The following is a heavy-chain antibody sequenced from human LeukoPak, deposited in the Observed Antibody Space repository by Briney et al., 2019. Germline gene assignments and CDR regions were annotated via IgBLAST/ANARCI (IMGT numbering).Heavy chain of an antibody. CDR1: GYTFTSYG. CDR2: ISAYNGNA. D-gene: IGHD2-2*01. V-gene: IGHV1-18*01. J-gene: IGHJ5*02. Sequence: ASVKVSCKASGYTFTSYGISWVRQAPGQGLEWMGWISAYNGNANYAQKLQGRDTMTTDTSTSTAYMELRSLRSDDTAVYYCARDRVVVPAAIKLNLHFDPWGQGTLVTVSS. CDR3: ARDRVVVPAAIKLNLHFDP.